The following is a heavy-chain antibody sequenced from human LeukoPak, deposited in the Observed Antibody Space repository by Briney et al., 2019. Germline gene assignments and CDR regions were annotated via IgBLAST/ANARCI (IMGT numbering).Heavy chain of an antibody. CDR1: GFTFSSYA. V-gene: IGHV3-30-3*01. J-gene: IGHJ4*02. CDR3: ARGPIQLLWFGELLSTQYYFDY. CDR2: IPYVGSNK. D-gene: IGHD3-10*01. Sequence: GGSLRLSCAASGFTFSSYAMHWVRQAPGKGLEWVAVIPYVGSNKYYADSVKGRFTISRDNSKNTLYLQMNSLRAEDTAVYYCARGPIQLLWFGELLSTQYYFDYWGQGTLVTVSS.